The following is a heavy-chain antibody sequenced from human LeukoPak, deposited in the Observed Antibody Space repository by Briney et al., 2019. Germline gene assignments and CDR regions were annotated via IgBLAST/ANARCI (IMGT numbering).Heavy chain of an antibody. CDR3: ARVTIMITFGGVQRAFDI. Sequence: VASVTVSCKASGYTFTSYGISWVRQAPGQGLEWMGWISAYNGNTNYAQKLQGRVTMTTDTSTSTAYMELRSLRSDDTAVYYCARVTIMITFGGVQRAFDIWGQGTMVTVSS. V-gene: IGHV1-18*01. CDR1: GYTFTSYG. D-gene: IGHD3-16*01. J-gene: IGHJ3*02. CDR2: ISAYNGNT.